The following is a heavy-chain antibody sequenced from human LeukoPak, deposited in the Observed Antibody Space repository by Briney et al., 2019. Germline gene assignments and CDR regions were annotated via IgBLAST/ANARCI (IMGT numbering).Heavy chain of an antibody. Sequence: SETLSLTCAVYGDTFSGYYWSWIRQSPGKGLKGIGETNHSVNTNYNPSLKSRVSILVDTSKNQFSLKLTSVTAADTAVYYCARGDAGYCSSSSCYGMRWFDRWGQGVLVTVSS. CDR2: TNHSVNT. V-gene: IGHV4-34*01. CDR3: ARGDAGYCSSSSCYGMRWFDR. CDR1: GDTFSGYY. D-gene: IGHD2-2*01. J-gene: IGHJ5*02.